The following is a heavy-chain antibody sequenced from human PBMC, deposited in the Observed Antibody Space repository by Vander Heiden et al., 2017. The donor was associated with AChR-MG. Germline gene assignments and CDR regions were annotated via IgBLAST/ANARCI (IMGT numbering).Heavy chain of an antibody. CDR2: IYPGDSDT. Sequence: EVQLVQSGAEVKKPGESLKLSCTGSGYSFTSYWIGWVRQMPGKGLEWMGIIYPGDSDTRYSPSFQGQVTISAGKSISTAYLQWSSLKASDTAMYYCARQKPSMYSSGWYEFDYWGQGTLVTVSS. CDR3: ARQKPSMYSSGWYEFDY. V-gene: IGHV5-51*01. D-gene: IGHD6-19*01. J-gene: IGHJ4*02. CDR1: GYSFTSYW.